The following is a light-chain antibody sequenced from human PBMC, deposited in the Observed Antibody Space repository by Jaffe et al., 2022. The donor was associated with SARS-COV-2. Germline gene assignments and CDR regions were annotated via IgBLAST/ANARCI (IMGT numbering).Light chain of an antibody. CDR2: EVS. V-gene: IGLV2-23*02. Sequence: QSALTQPASVSGSPGQSITISCTGTTSDVGSYNLVSWYQQHPGKAPKLMIYEVSKRPSGVSDRFSGSKSGNTASLTISGLQAEDEADYYCCSYAGSGSYVFGTGTNVIV. CDR1: TSDVGSYNL. J-gene: IGLJ1*01. CDR3: CSYAGSGSYV.